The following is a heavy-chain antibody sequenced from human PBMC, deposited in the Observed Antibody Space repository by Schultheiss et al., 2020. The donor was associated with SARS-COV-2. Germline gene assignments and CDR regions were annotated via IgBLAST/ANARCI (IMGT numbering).Heavy chain of an antibody. D-gene: IGHD3-22*01. J-gene: IGHJ1*01. CDR3: ARYRGDSSGYYYEYFQH. CDR1: GYTFTGYY. CDR2: INPNSGGT. Sequence: ASVKVSCKASGYTFTGYYMHWVRQAPGQGLEWMGWINPNSGGTNYAQKLQGRVTMTTDTSTSTAYMELRSLRSDDTAVYYCARYRGDSSGYYYEYFQHWGQGTLVTVSS. V-gene: IGHV1-2*02.